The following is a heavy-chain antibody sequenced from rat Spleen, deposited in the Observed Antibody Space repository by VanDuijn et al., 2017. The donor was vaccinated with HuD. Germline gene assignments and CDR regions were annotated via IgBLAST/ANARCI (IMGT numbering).Heavy chain of an antibody. CDR1: GFNFNDYW. D-gene: IGHD1-11*01. CDR3: ARHEGYRGVMDA. V-gene: IGHV5-29*01. CDR2: ISWDGSST. J-gene: IGHJ4*01. Sequence: EVQLVESGGGLVQPGRSLKLSCAASGFNFNDYWMGWVRQAPGKGLEWVATISWDGSSTYYRDSVKGRFSVSRDNAKSTLYLQMNSLRSEDTATYYCARHEGYRGVMDAWGQGASVTVSS.